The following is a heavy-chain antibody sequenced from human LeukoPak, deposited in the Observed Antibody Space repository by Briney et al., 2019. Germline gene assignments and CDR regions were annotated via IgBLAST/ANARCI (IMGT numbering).Heavy chain of an antibody. Sequence: VKVSCKASGGIFSSYAISWVRQAPGQGLAWMGWISAYNGNTNYAQKLQGRVTMTTDTSTSTAYMELRSLRSDDTAVYYCARAPPKSAADKWGYWGQGTLVTVSS. J-gene: IGHJ4*02. CDR1: GGIFSSYA. D-gene: IGHD6-13*01. CDR2: ISAYNGNT. CDR3: ARAPPKSAADKWGY. V-gene: IGHV1-18*01.